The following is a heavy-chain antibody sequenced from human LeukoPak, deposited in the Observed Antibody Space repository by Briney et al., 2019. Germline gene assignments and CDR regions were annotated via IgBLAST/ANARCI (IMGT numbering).Heavy chain of an antibody. J-gene: IGHJ4*02. V-gene: IGHV3-30*18. Sequence: GGSLRLSCAASGFTFSSYGMHWVRQAPGKGLEWVAVNADSVKGRFTISRDNSKNTLYLQMNSLRAEDTAVYYCAKSALTVVRGDLGYWGQGTLVTVSS. CDR1: GFTFSSYG. CDR3: AKSALTVVRGDLGY. D-gene: IGHD3-10*01.